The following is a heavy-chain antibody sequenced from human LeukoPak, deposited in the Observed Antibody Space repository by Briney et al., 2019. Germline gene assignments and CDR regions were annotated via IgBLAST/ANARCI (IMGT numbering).Heavy chain of an antibody. CDR1: GGSISRNY. CDR2: IYYSETT. Sequence: PSETLSLTCTVSGGSISRNYWNWIRQPPGKGLEWIGNIYYSETTNYNPSLKSRVSISVDTSKNLLSLKLSSVTAADTAIYYCARRARATGGGDYFDYWGRGTLVTVSS. D-gene: IGHD2-15*01. V-gene: IGHV4-59*08. CDR3: ARRARATGGGDYFDY. J-gene: IGHJ4*02.